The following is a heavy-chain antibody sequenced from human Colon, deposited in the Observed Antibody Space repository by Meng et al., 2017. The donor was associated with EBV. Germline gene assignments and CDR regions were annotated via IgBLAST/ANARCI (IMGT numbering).Heavy chain of an antibody. CDR3: ASLYGDSSVWYLDL. CDR2: IYYSGST. CDR1: CVSISSGTHY. D-gene: IGHD4-17*01. Sequence: QVQLQESGPGLLQPSQTLYLTCTVSCVSISSGTHYWSWIRQHPGKGLEYIGYIYYSGSTYYNPSLKSRVIISVDTSKNQFSLRLNSVTAADTAVYYCASLYGDSSVWYLDLWGRGTLVTVSS. V-gene: IGHV4-31*03. J-gene: IGHJ2*01.